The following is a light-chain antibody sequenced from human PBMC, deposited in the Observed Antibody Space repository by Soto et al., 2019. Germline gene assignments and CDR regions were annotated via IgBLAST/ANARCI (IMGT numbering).Light chain of an antibody. J-gene: IGLJ2*01. CDR1: SSDVGGYNY. CDR2: EVS. V-gene: IGLV2-8*01. CDR3: SSYAGRNNLV. Sequence: QSVLTQPPSASGSPGQSVTISCTGTSSDVGGYNYVSWFQHHPGKAPKLMIYEVSRRPAGVPDRFSGSKSANTASLTVSGLQAEDEADYYCSSYAGRNNLVFGGGTKLHVL.